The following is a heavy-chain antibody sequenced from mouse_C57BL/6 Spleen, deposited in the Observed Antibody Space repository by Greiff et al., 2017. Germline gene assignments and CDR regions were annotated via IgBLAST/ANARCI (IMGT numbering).Heavy chain of an antibody. CDR3: ARSISDYDVGYFDV. V-gene: IGHV1-18*01. J-gene: IGHJ1*03. CDR2: INPNNGGT. Sequence: DVQLQESGPELVKPGASVKIPCKASGYTFTDYNMDWVKQSHGKSLEWIGDINPNNGGTIYNQKFKGKATLTVDKSSSTAYMELRSLTSEDTAVYYCARSISDYDVGYFDVWGTGTTVTVSS. D-gene: IGHD2-4*01. CDR1: GYTFTDYN.